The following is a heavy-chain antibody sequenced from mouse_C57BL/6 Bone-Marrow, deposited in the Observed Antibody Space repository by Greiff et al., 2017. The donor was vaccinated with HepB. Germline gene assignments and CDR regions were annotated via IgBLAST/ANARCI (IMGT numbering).Heavy chain of an antibody. V-gene: IGHV1-81*01. CDR2: IYPRSGNT. CDR3: SRPPPTVVEAMDY. CDR1: GYTFTSYG. D-gene: IGHD1-1*01. Sequence: QVQLQQSGAELARPGASVKLSCKASGYTFTSYGISWVKQRTGQGIEWIGEIYPRSGNTYYNAKFKGKAKLTAHKSSSTAYMELRSLTSEDSAVYFCSRPPPTVVEAMDYWGQGTSVTVSS. J-gene: IGHJ4*01.